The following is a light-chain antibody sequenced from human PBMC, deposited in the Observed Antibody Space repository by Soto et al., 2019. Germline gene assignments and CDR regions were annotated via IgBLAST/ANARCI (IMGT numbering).Light chain of an antibody. CDR2: EVS. V-gene: IGLV2-14*01. CDR1: SSDVGGYNY. J-gene: IGLJ1*01. Sequence: QSVLTQPASVSGSPGQSITISCTGTSSDVGGYNYVSWYQHHPGNAPKLIIYEVSNRPSGVSDRFSGSKSGNTASLTISGLQAEDEADYYCSSYTSSSTQVFGTGTKLTVL. CDR3: SSYTSSSTQV.